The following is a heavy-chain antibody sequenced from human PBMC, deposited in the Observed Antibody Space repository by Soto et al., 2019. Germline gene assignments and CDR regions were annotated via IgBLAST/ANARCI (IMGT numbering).Heavy chain of an antibody. CDR1: GYTFTTYD. Sequence: ASVKVSCKASGYTFTTYDISRVRQAPGQGLEWMGRISTYNGNTNYPQSLQGRLTMTTDTSTTTAYMELRSLRSDDTAVYYCARDPYHVLMVNAPNLYGMDVWG. J-gene: IGHJ6*02. CDR2: ISTYNGNT. CDR3: ARDPYHVLMVNAPNLYGMDV. V-gene: IGHV1-18*01. D-gene: IGHD2-8*01.